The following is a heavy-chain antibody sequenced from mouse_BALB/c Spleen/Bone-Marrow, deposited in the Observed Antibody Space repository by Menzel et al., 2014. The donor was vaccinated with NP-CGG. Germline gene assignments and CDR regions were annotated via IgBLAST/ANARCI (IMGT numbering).Heavy chain of an antibody. Sequence: EVQLQESGGGLVQPGGSLKLSCAASGFTFSSYGMSWVRQTPDKRLELVASINSNGGNTYYPDSVKGRFTISRDNAKNTLSLQMSSLKSEDTVMYYCARGNYGNYVGYFDYWGQGTSLTVSS. J-gene: IGHJ2*02. CDR2: INSNGGNT. D-gene: IGHD2-1*01. CDR3: ARGNYGNYVGYFDY. CDR1: GFTFSSYG. V-gene: IGHV5-6-3*01.